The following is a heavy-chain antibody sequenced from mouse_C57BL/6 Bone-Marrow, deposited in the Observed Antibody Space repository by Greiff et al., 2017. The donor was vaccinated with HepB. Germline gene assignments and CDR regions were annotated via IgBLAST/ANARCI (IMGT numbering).Heavy chain of an antibody. J-gene: IGHJ2*01. CDR1: GYTFTDYY. CDR3: ARSPADYFDC. V-gene: IGHV1-76*01. CDR2: IYPGSGNP. Sequence: QVQLQQSGAELVRPGASVKLSCKASGYTFTDYYINWVKQRPGQGLEWIARIYPGSGNPYYNEKFKGKATLTAEKSSSTAYMQLSSLTSEDSAVYFCARSPADYFDCWGQGTTLTVSS.